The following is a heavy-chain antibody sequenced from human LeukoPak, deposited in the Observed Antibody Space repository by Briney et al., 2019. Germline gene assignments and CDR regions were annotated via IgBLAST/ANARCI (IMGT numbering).Heavy chain of an antibody. Sequence: ASVKVSCKASGYTFTGYYMHWVRQAPGQGLEWMGWINPNSGGTNYAQKFQGRVTMTRDTSISTAYMELSRLRSDDTAVYYCARVRSGYSYGSYYFDYWGQGTLVIVSS. D-gene: IGHD5-18*01. V-gene: IGHV1-2*02. J-gene: IGHJ4*02. CDR2: INPNSGGT. CDR3: ARVRSGYSYGSYYFDY. CDR1: GYTFTGYY.